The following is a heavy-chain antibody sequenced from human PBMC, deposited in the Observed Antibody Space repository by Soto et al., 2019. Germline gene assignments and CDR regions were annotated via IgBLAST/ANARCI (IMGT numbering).Heavy chain of an antibody. CDR1: GFTFSSYA. V-gene: IGHV3-30-3*01. CDR3: ARGNVVPAANYYYYGMDV. D-gene: IGHD2-2*01. J-gene: IGHJ6*02. Sequence: LRLSCAASGFTFSSYAMHWVRQAPGKGLEWVAVISYDGSNKYYADSVKGRFTISRDNSKSTLYLQMNSLRAEDTAVYYCARGNVVPAANYYYYGMDVWGQXTTVTVSS. CDR2: ISYDGSNK.